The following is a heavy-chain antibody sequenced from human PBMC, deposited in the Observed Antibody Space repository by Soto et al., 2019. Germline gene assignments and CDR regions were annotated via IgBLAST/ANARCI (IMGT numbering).Heavy chain of an antibody. CDR3: AKVTKRAAAGRYEYYKYGMDV. Sequence: GGSLRLSCAASGFAFSTYAMTWVRQAPGKGLEWVSVISGIGGSSYYAASVKGRFTISRDNSKNTLFLQMNGLRAEDTAVYYCAKVTKRAAAGRYEYYKYGMDVWGQGTTVTVSS. V-gene: IGHV3-23*01. CDR1: GFAFSTYA. CDR2: ISGIGGSS. D-gene: IGHD6-13*01. J-gene: IGHJ6*02.